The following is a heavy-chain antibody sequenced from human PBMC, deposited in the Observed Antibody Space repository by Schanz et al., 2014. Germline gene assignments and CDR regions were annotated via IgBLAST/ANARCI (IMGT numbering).Heavy chain of an antibody. V-gene: IGHV1-46*01. J-gene: IGHJ6*02. CDR2: INPSGGST. Sequence: QVQLVQSGAEVKKPGASVKLSCKASGYTFTSYYMHWVRQAPGQGLEWMGIINPSGGSTSYAQKFQGRVTMTADKSTSTVYMEVSGLRSEDTAVYYCAKVDRTRYYAMDVWGQGTTVTVSS. D-gene: IGHD3-9*01. CDR3: AKVDRTRYYAMDV. CDR1: GYTFTSYY.